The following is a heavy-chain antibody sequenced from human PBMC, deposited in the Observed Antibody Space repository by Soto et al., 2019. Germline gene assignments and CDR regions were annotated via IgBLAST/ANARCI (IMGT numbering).Heavy chain of an antibody. Sequence: PSETLSLTCTVSGASITGDGYYWSWIRQHPGKGPEWIGHIYYSGGTYYNLSFGSRLTISVDTSKNQFSLKLTSVTAADTAVYYCARTVGSGSPDFDYWSQGTLVTVS. D-gene: IGHD3-10*01. CDR1: GASITGDGYY. CDR3: ARTVGSGSPDFDY. J-gene: IGHJ4*02. V-gene: IGHV4-31*03. CDR2: IYYSGGT.